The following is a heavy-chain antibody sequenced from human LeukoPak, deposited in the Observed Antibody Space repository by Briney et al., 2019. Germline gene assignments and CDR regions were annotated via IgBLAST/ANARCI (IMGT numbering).Heavy chain of an antibody. CDR2: IYHSGST. Sequence: PSETLSLTCTVSGYSISSGYYWGWIRQPPGKGLEWIGSIYHSGSTYYNPSLKSRVTISVDTSKNQFSLKLSSVTAADTAVYYCARGSPTHYDFWSGYSGGDAFDIWGQGTMVTVSS. V-gene: IGHV4-38-2*02. J-gene: IGHJ3*02. D-gene: IGHD3-3*01. CDR1: GYSISSGYY. CDR3: ARGSPTHYDFWSGYSGGDAFDI.